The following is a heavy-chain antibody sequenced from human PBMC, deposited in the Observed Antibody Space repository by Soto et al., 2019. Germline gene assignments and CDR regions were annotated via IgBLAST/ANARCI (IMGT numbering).Heavy chain of an antibody. CDR2: INSDGSTT. Sequence: EVQLVESGRGLVQPGGSLRLSCAVSGFTFSGYWMHWVRQAPGKGLVWVSRINSDGSTTSYADSVKGRFTISRDNAKNTRYLQMDSLRAEDTAVYYCASAKIGDYFQVYWGQGTLVTVSS. V-gene: IGHV3-74*01. CDR3: ASAKIGDYFQVY. J-gene: IGHJ4*02. D-gene: IGHD4-17*01. CDR1: GFTFSGYW.